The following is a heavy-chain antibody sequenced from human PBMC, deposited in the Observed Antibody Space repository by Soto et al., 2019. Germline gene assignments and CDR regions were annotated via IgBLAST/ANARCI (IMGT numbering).Heavy chain of an antibody. J-gene: IGHJ4*02. Sequence: QMQLVQSGPELKKPGTSVKVSCKASGFTFTSSAMQWERQARGQRLEWIGWMVVGRGNTNYAQKFQERVTIPRDMSTSTAYMELSSLRSEDTAVYYCAALPPNYDFWSGYYVYWGQGTLVTVS. CDR1: GFTFTSSA. CDR2: MVVGRGNT. CDR3: AALPPNYDFWSGYYVY. D-gene: IGHD3-3*01. V-gene: IGHV1-58*02.